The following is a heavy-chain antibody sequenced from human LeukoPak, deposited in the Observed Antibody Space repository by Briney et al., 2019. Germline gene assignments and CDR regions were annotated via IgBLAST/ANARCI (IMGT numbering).Heavy chain of an antibody. D-gene: IGHD2-2*01. J-gene: IGHJ4*02. CDR2: ISYDGSNK. Sequence: GGSLRLSCAASGFTFSSYAMHWVRQAPGKGLEWVAVISYDGSNKYYADSVKGRFTISRDNSKNTLYLQMNSLRAEDTAVYYCASPSRVVVPAATFDYWGQGTLVTVSS. CDR1: GFTFSSYA. CDR3: ASPSRVVVPAATFDY. V-gene: IGHV3-30-3*01.